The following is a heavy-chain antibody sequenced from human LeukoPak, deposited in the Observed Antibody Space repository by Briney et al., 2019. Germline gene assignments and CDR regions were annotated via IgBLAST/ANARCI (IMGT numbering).Heavy chain of an antibody. D-gene: IGHD1-26*01. CDR1: GGSISSSSYY. CDR2: IYTSGST. J-gene: IGHJ6*03. CDR3: ARALYGATRGYYYYYMDV. V-gene: IGHV4-61*02. Sequence: SETLSLTCTVSGGSISSSSYYWSWIRQPAGKGLEWIGRIYTSGSTNYNPSLKSRVTISVDTSKNQFSLKLSSVTAADTAVYYCARALYGATRGYYYYYMDVWGKGTTVTVSS.